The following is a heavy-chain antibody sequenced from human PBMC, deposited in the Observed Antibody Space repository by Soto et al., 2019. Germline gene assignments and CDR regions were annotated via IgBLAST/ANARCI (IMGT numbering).Heavy chain of an antibody. Sequence: GESLKISCQGSGYRFTNYWIDWVRQMPGKGLEWMGIIHPGDSDTRYSPSFQGQVTMSADNSISTAYLQWSSLKTSDTATYYCARHDREDCTSSSCDYGMDVWGQGTTVTVSS. CDR3: ARHDREDCTSSSCDYGMDV. V-gene: IGHV5-51*01. D-gene: IGHD2-15*01. J-gene: IGHJ6*02. CDR1: GYRFTNYW. CDR2: IHPGDSDT.